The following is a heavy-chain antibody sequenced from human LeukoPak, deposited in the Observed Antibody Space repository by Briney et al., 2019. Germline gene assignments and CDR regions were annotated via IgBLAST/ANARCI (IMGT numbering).Heavy chain of an antibody. D-gene: IGHD6-13*01. Sequence: SETLSLTCTVSGGSISSYYWSWIRQPPGKGLEWIGYIYYSGSTNYNPSLKSRVTISVDTSKNQFSLKLSSVTAADTAVYYCANNSYSSNFRFDPWGQGTLVTVSS. CDR3: ANNSYSSNFRFDP. V-gene: IGHV4-59*08. CDR2: IYYSGST. CDR1: GGSISSYY. J-gene: IGHJ5*02.